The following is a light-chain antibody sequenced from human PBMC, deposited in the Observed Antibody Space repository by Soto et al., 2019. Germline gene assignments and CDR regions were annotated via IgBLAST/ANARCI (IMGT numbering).Light chain of an antibody. CDR2: GAS. V-gene: IGKV3-20*01. CDR1: QSVRRDY. J-gene: IGKJ4*01. CDR3: QQYGSSPLT. Sequence: EIVLTQSPGTLSLSPGESATLSCWASQSVRRDYLAWYQQKPGQAPRLLIYGASSRATGIPDRFSGSGSGTDFTLTISRLEPEDFAVYYCQQYGSSPLTFGGGTKVDIK.